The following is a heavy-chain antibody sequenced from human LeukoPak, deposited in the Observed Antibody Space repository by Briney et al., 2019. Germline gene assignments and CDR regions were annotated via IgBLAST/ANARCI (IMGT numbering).Heavy chain of an antibody. D-gene: IGHD1-26*01. Sequence: PSETLSLTCTVSGDSINSNSYHWGWIRQPPGKGLEWIGTVYSTGSTYYTPSLKSRVTISVDTSNNQFSLKLTSVTAADTAVYYCARPHLKWRVEYFDPWGQGTLVTVSS. CDR3: ARPHLKWRVEYFDP. J-gene: IGHJ5*02. V-gene: IGHV4-39*01. CDR2: VYSTGST. CDR1: GDSINSNSYH.